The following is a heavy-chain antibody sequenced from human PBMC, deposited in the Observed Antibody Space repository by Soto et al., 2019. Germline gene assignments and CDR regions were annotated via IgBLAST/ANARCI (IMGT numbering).Heavy chain of an antibody. CDR2: IIPIFGTA. CDR3: AAGGFLEWLFDY. Sequence: GVSLKVSCKASGGTFSSYAISWVRQAPGQGLEWMGGIIPIFGTANYAQKFQGRVTITADESTSTAYMELSSLRSEDTAVYYCAAGGFLEWLFDYWGQGTLVTVSS. CDR1: GGTFSSYA. D-gene: IGHD3-3*01. V-gene: IGHV1-69*13. J-gene: IGHJ4*02.